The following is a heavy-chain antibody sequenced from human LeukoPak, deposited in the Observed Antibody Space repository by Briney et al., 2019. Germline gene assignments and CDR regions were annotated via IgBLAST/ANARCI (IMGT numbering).Heavy chain of an antibody. CDR2: INPNSGGT. J-gene: IGHJ4*02. CDR1: GYTFTGYY. D-gene: IGHD2-2*01. Sequence: ASVKVSCKASGYTFTGYYMHWVRQAPGQGLEWMGWINPNSGGTNYAQKFQGRVTMTGDTSISTAYMELSRLRSDDTAVYYCARVPPLYCSSTSCYGGGFDYWGQGTLVTVSS. V-gene: IGHV1-2*02. CDR3: ARVPPLYCSSTSCYGGGFDY.